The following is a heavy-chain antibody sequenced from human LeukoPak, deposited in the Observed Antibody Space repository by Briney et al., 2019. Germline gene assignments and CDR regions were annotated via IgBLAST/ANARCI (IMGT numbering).Heavy chain of an antibody. CDR3: ARDEEDIVVVPAAASFDY. Sequence: GGSPRLSCAASGFTFSSYSMNWVRQAPGKGLEWVSSISSSSSYIYYADSVKGRFTISRDNAKNSLYLQMNSLRAEDTAVYYCARDEEDIVVVPAAASFDYWGQGTLVTVSS. CDR2: ISSSSSYI. V-gene: IGHV3-21*01. D-gene: IGHD2-2*01. J-gene: IGHJ4*02. CDR1: GFTFSSYS.